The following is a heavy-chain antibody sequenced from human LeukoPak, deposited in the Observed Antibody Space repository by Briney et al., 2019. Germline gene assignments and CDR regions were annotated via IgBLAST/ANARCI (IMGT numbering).Heavy chain of an antibody. V-gene: IGHV4-39*01. D-gene: IGHD5-12*01. CDR3: ARHSVFSGYDY. CDR1: GGSISSYY. Sequence: SETPSLTCTVSGGSISSYYWGWIRQSPGKGLEWIGNIYYSGSTYYNPSLKSRVTISVDTSKNQFSLNLSSVTAADTASYYCARHSVFSGYDYWGQGTLVTVSS. CDR2: IYYSGST. J-gene: IGHJ4*02.